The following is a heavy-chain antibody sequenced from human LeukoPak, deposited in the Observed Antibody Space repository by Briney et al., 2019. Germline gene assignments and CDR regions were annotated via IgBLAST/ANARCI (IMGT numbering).Heavy chain of an antibody. CDR1: GGSISSGSYY. CDR3: ARNGEGDSSGLLDY. CDR2: IYHSGST. D-gene: IGHD6-19*01. V-gene: IGHV4-61*02. Sequence: SQTLSLTCTVSGGSISSGSYYWSWIRQPAGKGLEWIGRIYHSGSTYYNPSLKSRVTISVDTSKNQFSLKLSSVTAADTAVYYCARNGEGDSSGLLDYWGQGTLVTVSS. J-gene: IGHJ4*02.